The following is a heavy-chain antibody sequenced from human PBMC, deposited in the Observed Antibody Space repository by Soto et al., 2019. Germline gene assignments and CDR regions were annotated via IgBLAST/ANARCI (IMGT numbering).Heavy chain of an antibody. CDR2: ISWNSNII. J-gene: IGHJ4*02. CDR1: GFTFDDYA. V-gene: IGHV3-9*01. CDR3: AKGGPAGFCSGGRCYFDY. D-gene: IGHD2-15*01. Sequence: EVQLVESGGGLVQPGRSLRLSCAASGFTFDDYAMHWVRRVPGKGLEWVSSISWNSNIIGYADSVKGRVTISRYNAKNSLYLQMHRLRPEDTALYYCAKGGPAGFCSGGRCYFDYWGQGTLVTVSS.